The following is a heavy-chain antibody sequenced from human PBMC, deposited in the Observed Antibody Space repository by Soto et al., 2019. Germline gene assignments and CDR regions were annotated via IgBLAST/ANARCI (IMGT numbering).Heavy chain of an antibody. CDR2: VSASGLNT. D-gene: IGHD3-22*01. Sequence: PGGSLRLSCAASGFTFSTYTMAWVRQAPGKGLEGVSGVSASGLNTDYADPMKGRFYISRDKAKNSLYLQMNSLRDEDTAVYYCARDPPSSNYDSSGYYPEYFQHWGQGTLVTVSS. CDR1: GFTFSTYT. V-gene: IGHV3-23*01. J-gene: IGHJ1*01. CDR3: ARDPPSSNYDSSGYYPEYFQH.